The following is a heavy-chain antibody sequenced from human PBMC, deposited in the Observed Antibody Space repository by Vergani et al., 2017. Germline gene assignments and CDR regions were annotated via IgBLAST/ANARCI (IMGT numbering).Heavy chain of an antibody. Sequence: QVQLQESGPGLVKPSETLSLTCTVSGGSISSYYWSWIRQPAGKGLEWIGRIYTSGSTNYNPSLKSRVTISVDTSKNQFSLKLSSVTAADTAVYYCARDHDFWSGYYRVGAFDIWGQGTMVTVSS. J-gene: IGHJ3*02. D-gene: IGHD3-3*01. CDR3: ARDHDFWSGYYRVGAFDI. CDR1: GGSISSYY. CDR2: IYTSGST. V-gene: IGHV4-4*07.